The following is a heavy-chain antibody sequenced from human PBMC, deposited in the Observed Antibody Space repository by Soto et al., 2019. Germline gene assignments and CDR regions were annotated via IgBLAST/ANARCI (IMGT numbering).Heavy chain of an antibody. D-gene: IGHD3-10*02. CDR3: ASDVWSGVFGELNWFDP. CDR1: PGSISSGGYY. J-gene: IGHJ5*02. CDR2: IYYSGST. Sequence: KPSETLSLTCTVSPGSISSGGYYWSWIRQHPGKGLEWIGYIYYSGSTYYNPSLKSRVTISVDTSKNQFSLKLSYVTAADTAVYYCASDVWSGVFGELNWFDPWGQGILVTVS. V-gene: IGHV4-31*03.